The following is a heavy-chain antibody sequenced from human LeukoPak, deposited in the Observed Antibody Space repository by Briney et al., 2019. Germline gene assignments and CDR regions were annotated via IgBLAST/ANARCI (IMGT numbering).Heavy chain of an antibody. V-gene: IGHV1-69*13. Sequence: ASVKVSRKASGGTFSSYAISWVRRAPGQGLEWMGGIIPIFGTANYAQKFQGRVTITADESTSTAYMELSSLRSEDTAVYYCARAPAGYDILTGYYGYWGQGTLVTVSS. J-gene: IGHJ4*02. CDR1: GGTFSSYA. CDR2: IIPIFGTA. D-gene: IGHD3-9*01. CDR3: ARAPAGYDILTGYYGY.